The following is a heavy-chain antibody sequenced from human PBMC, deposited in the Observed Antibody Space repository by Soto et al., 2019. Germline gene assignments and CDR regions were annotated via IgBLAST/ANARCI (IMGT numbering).Heavy chain of an antibody. V-gene: IGHV5-10-1*01. CDR1: GYSFAGYW. CDR2: IDPSDSQT. J-gene: IGHJ4*02. Sequence: AGESLKISCKGSGYSFAGYWITWVRQKPGKGLEWMRRIDPSDSQTYYSPSFRGHVTISATKSITTVFLQWSSLRASDTAMYYCARQIYDSDTGPNFQYYFDSWGQGTPVTVSS. CDR3: ARQIYDSDTGPNFQYYFDS. D-gene: IGHD3-22*01.